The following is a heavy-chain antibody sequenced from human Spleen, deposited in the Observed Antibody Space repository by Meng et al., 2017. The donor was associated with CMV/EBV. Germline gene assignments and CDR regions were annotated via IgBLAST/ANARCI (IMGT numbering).Heavy chain of an antibody. D-gene: IGHD2-2*01. CDR1: GFTFGDHA. CDR3: TRGRSSTNCYDY. Sequence: GESLKISCTASGFTFGDHAISWVRQAPGRGLEWVSFIRSKAYGGTTEYAASVKGRFTISRDDSKPIAYLQMTSLKTEDTAMYYCTRGRSSTNCYDYWGQGTLVTVSS. J-gene: IGHJ4*02. V-gene: IGHV3-49*04. CDR2: IRSKAYGGTT.